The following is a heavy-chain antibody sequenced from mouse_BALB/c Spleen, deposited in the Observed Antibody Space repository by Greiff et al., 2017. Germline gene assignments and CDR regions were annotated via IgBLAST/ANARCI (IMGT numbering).Heavy chain of an antibody. J-gene: IGHJ4*01. CDR1: GFSLTSYG. CDR3: ASYYRYEEGAMDY. D-gene: IGHD2-14*01. Sequence: QVQLKQSGPGLVQPSQSLSITCTVSGFSLTSYGVHWVRQSPGKGLEWLGVIWSGGSTDYNAAFISRLSISKDNSKSQVFFKMNSLQANDTAIYYCASYYRYEEGAMDYWGQGTSVTVSS. V-gene: IGHV2-2*02. CDR2: IWSGGST.